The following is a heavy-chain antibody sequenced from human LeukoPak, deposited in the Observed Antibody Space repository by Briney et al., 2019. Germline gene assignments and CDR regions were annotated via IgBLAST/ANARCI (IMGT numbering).Heavy chain of an antibody. J-gene: IGHJ6*03. CDR2: ISSSGSTI. CDR1: GFTFSDYY. D-gene: IGHD6-13*01. V-gene: IGHV3-11*04. Sequence: GGSLRLSCAASGFTFSDYYMSWMRQAPGKGLEWVSYISSSGSTIYYADSLKGRFTISRDNAKNSLYLQMNSLRAEDTAVYYCARAGAAGRSYYYFYMDVWGKGTTVTVSS. CDR3: ARAGAAGRSYYYFYMDV.